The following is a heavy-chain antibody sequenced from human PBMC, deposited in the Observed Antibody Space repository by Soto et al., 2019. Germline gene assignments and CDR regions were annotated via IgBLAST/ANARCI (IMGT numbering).Heavy chain of an antibody. V-gene: IGHV1-2*04. CDR2: INPNSGGT. J-gene: IGHJ4*02. Sequence: ASVKVSCKGTGYTFTNYYMHWVRQAPGQGLEWMGWINPNSGGTNYAQKFQGWVTMTRDTSISTAYMELSRLRSDDTAVYYCARRDAPSGDYYDSSGNSYFDYWGQGTLVTVSS. CDR3: ARRDAPSGDYYDSSGNSYFDY. CDR1: GYTFTNYY. D-gene: IGHD3-22*01.